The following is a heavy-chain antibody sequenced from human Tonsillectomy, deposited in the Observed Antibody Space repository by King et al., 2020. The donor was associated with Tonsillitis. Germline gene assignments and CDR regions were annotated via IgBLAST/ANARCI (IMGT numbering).Heavy chain of an antibody. CDR1: GFSLSTSGVG. D-gene: IGHD3-9*01. J-gene: IGHJ5*02. V-gene: IGHV2-5*01. Sequence: ITLKESGPTLVKPTQTLTLTCTFSGFSLSTSGVGVGWIRQPPGKALEWLSLIYWSDDKRYSPSLKSRLTITKDTSKNQVVLTMTNMDPVDTATYYCAHTNEGYYDILNSSWFDPWGQGTLVTVSS. CDR3: AHTNEGYYDILNSSWFDP. CDR2: IYWSDDK.